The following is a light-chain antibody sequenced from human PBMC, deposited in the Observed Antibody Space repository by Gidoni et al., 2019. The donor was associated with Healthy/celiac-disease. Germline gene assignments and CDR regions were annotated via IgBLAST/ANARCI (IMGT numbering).Light chain of an antibody. CDR3: QQYDNLPYT. CDR1: QDISNY. J-gene: IGKJ2*01. V-gene: IGKV1-33*01. Sequence: DIQMTQSPSSLSASVGDRVTITCQASQDISNYLNLYQQKPGKAPKLLIYDASNLETGVPSRFSGSGSGTDFTFTISSLQPEDIATYYCQQYDNLPYTFGQXTKLEIK. CDR2: DAS.